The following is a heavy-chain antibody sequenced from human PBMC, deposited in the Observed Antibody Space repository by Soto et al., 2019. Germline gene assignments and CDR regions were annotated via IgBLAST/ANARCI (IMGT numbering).Heavy chain of an antibody. D-gene: IGHD1-1*01. CDR2: ISPYNGTT. CDR1: GYTFTTYG. J-gene: IGHJ6*02. CDR3: ARDGERDTGLNFFYYLHGMDA. V-gene: IGHV1-18*04. Sequence: ASVKVSCKASGYTFTTYGISWVRQAPGQGLEWMGWISPYNGTTKYAEKFQGEMTMATDTATSTAYMDLRSLRSDDTAVYYCARDGERDTGLNFFYYLHGMDAWGQGTRVTVSS.